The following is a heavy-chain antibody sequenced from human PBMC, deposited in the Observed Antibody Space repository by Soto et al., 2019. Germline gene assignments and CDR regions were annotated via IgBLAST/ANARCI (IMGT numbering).Heavy chain of an antibody. CDR2: IIPILGIA. V-gene: IGHV1-69*08. CDR3: AREPWGDAGILEWFDHYYYYYYMDV. D-gene: IGHD3-3*01. CDR1: GGTFSSYT. Sequence: QVQLVQSGAEVKKPGSSVKVSCKASGGTFSSYTISWVRQAPGQGLEWMGRIIPILGIANYAQKFKGRVTITADKSTSTAYTELSSLRSVDTAVYYCAREPWGDAGILEWFDHYYYYYYMDVWGKGTTVTVSS. J-gene: IGHJ6*03.